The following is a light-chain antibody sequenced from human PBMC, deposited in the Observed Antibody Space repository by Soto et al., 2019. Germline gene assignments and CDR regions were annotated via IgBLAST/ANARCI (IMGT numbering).Light chain of an antibody. Sequence: IVLTQSPGTVSLSPGESATLSCRASQSIRSNYVAWYQQKPGQAPRLLIYGVLNRATGIPDRFSGSGSGTDFTLTISRLEPEDSAVYHCQPYDDSPRTFGQWTKQEIK. J-gene: IGKJ2*01. CDR3: QPYDDSPRT. CDR1: QSIRSNY. V-gene: IGKV3-20*01. CDR2: GVL.